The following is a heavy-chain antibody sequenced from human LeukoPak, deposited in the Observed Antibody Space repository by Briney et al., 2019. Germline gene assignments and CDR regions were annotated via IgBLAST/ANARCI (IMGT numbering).Heavy chain of an antibody. CDR2: INSDGSST. J-gene: IGHJ4*02. Sequence: GGSLRLSCAGSGFTLSSYWMHWVRQAPGKGLVWVSRINSDGSSTIYADSVKGRFTISRDNANNTLYLQMNSLGPEDTAVYYCASLVGATDADYWGQGTLVTVSS. V-gene: IGHV3-74*01. CDR1: GFTLSSYW. D-gene: IGHD1-26*01. CDR3: ASLVGATDADY.